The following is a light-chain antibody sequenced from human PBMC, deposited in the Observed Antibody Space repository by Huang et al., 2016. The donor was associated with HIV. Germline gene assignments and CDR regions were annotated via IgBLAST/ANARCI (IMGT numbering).Light chain of an antibody. CDR1: QSLLHNNGYIY. CDR2: LGS. CDR3: MHALQGPRLT. J-gene: IGKJ4*01. V-gene: IGKV2-28*01. Sequence: DIVMTQSPLSLPVSPGEPAPISCKSSQSLLHNNGYIYLDWYLQKPGQSPHLLIFLGSYRASGVPDRFRASGSGTNFTLTSSNVEADDVGIYYCMHALQGPRLTFGGGTKLEIK.